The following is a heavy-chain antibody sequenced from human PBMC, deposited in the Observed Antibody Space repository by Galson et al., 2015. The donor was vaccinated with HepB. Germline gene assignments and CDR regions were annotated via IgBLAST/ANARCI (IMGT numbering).Heavy chain of an antibody. CDR1: GFTFSNYP. CDR2: ISSSSSTI. Sequence: SLRLSCAASGFTFSNYPMNWVRQAPGKGLEWVSYISSSSSTIYYADSVKGRSTISRDNAKNSLYLQMNSLRAEDTAVYYCAREPNYDISSYYFDYWGQGTLVTVSS. V-gene: IGHV3-48*01. CDR3: AREPNYDISSYYFDY. J-gene: IGHJ4*02. D-gene: IGHD3-22*01.